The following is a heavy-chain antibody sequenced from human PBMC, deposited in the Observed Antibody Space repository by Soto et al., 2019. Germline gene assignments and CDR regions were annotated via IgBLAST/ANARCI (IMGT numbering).Heavy chain of an antibody. CDR3: ASDPGIAAAGMDY. Sequence: EVQLVESGGGLIQPGGSLRLSCAASGFSFNTYAMNWVRQAPGKGLEWISYISSSSSRIYYADSVKGRFTLSRDNAKNSLYLQMNSLRAEHTAVYYCASDPGIAAAGMDYWGQGTLVTVSS. V-gene: IGHV3-48*04. J-gene: IGHJ4*02. CDR1: GFSFNTYA. D-gene: IGHD6-25*01. CDR2: ISSSSSRI.